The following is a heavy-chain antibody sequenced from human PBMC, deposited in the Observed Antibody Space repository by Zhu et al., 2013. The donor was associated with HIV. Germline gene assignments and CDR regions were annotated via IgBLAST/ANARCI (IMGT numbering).Heavy chain of an antibody. J-gene: IGHJ4*02. V-gene: IGHV1-69*06. Sequence: QLQLVQSGAEVKGPGSSVKVSCKASGGTFSSYAIELGATRPLGQGFEWVGGIIPIFGTGNYAQNFQGRVTITADKITRTVYMELTSLRSEDTAVYYCASYVAGTLDYWGQGTLVTVSS. CDR1: GGTFSSYA. CDR2: IIPIFGTG. D-gene: IGHD6-19*01. CDR3: ASYVAGTLDY.